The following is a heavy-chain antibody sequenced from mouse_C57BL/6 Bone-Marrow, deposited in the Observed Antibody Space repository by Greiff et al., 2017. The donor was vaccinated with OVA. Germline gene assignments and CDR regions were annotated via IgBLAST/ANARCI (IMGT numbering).Heavy chain of an antibody. V-gene: IGHV1-26*01. D-gene: IGHD1-1*01. Sequence: VQLQQSGPELVKPGASVKISCKASGYTFTDYYMNWVKQSHGKSLEWIGDINPNNGGTSYNQKFKGKATLTVDKSSSTAYMELRSLTSEDSAVYYCARDYYGSPLDYWGQGTTLTVSS. CDR3: ARDYYGSPLDY. CDR2: INPNNGGT. J-gene: IGHJ2*01. CDR1: GYTFTDYY.